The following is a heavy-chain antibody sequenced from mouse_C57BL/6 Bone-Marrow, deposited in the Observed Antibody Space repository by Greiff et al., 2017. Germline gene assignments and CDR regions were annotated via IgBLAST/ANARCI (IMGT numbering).Heavy chain of an antibody. V-gene: IGHV14-3*01. D-gene: IGHD1-1*01. CDR3: ASIYYYGSSYDWYFDV. CDR1: GFNIKNTY. Sequence: EVQLQQSVAELVRPGASVKLSCTASGFNIKNTYMHWVKQRPEQGLEWIGRIAPANGNTKYAPQFQGKATITADTSSNTAYLQLSSLTTEYTAIYYCASIYYYGSSYDWYFDVWGTGTTVTVSS. J-gene: IGHJ1*03. CDR2: IAPANGNT.